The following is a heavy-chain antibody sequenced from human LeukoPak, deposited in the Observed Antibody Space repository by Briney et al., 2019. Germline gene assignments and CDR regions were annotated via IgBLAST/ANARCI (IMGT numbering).Heavy chain of an antibody. CDR1: GFTVSSNY. CDR2: IYSGGST. Sequence: GGSLRLSCAASGFTVSSNYMSWVRQAPGKGLEWVSVIYSGGSTYYADSVKGRFTIARANSKNTLYLQLNSLRAEDTAVYYCAREAYDSSGYYSDYWGQGTLVTVSS. J-gene: IGHJ4*02. CDR3: AREAYDSSGYYSDY. V-gene: IGHV3-53*01. D-gene: IGHD3-22*01.